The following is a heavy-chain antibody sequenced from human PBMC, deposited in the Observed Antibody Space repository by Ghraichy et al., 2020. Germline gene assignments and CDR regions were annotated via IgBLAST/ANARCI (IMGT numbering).Heavy chain of an antibody. J-gene: IGHJ3*02. V-gene: IGHV3-23*01. CDR3: AKEEGHYGYRVDAFDI. D-gene: IGHD3-10*01. Sequence: GGSLRLSCAASGFTFSSYAMSWVRQAPGKGLEWVSAISGSGGSTYYADSVKGRFTISRDNSKNTLYLQMNSLRAEDTAVYYCAKEEGHYGYRVDAFDIWGQGTMVTVSS. CDR2: ISGSGGST. CDR1: GFTFSSYA.